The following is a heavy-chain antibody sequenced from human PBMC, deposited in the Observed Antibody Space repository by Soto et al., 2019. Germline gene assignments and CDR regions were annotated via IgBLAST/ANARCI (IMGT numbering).Heavy chain of an antibody. D-gene: IGHD6-19*01. J-gene: IGHJ4*02. V-gene: IGHV3-66*01. CDR2: FYSGGST. CDR1: GFTVSSNY. Sequence: EVQLVESGGGLVQPGGSLRLSCAASGFTVSSNYRSWVRQAPGKGLEWVSVFYSGGSTYYPDSVKGGFTISRVNSKKTLYLQMNRLRAEDTAVYYCARVGSGWYYFDYWGQGTLVTVSS. CDR3: ARVGSGWYYFDY.